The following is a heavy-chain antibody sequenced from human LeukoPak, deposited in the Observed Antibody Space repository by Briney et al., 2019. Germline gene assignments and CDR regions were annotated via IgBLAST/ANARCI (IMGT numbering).Heavy chain of an antibody. CDR1: GFTFSSYW. D-gene: IGHD4-17*01. CDR3: ARVVVTVTTKVFDY. J-gene: IGHJ4*02. V-gene: IGHV3-7*03. CDR2: IKQDGSEK. Sequence: RGSLRLSCAASGFTFSSYWMSWVRQAPGKGLEWVANIKQDGSEKYYVDSVKGRFTISRDNAKNSLYLQMNSLRAEDTAVYYCARVVVTVTTKVFDYWGQGTLVTVSS.